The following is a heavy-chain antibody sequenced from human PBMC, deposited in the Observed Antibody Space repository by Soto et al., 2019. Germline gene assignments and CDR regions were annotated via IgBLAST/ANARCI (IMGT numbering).Heavy chain of an antibody. J-gene: IGHJ4*02. Sequence: VGSLRLSCAASGFTFSSYAMSWVRQAPGKGLEWVSGISGSGDSTNYADSVKGRFTISRDNSKNTLYLQMNSLRAEDTAVYYCAKLPTPDFWGQGTLVTFSS. V-gene: IGHV3-23*01. CDR1: GFTFSSYA. CDR2: ISGSGDST. CDR3: AKLPTPDF.